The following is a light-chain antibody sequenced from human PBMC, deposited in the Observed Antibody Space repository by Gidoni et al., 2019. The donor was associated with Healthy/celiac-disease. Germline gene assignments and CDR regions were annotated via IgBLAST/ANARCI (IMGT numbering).Light chain of an antibody. CDR1: QSVSSY. CDR3: QQRSNWLTLT. J-gene: IGKJ4*01. CDR2: DAS. Sequence: EIVLTQSPATLSLSPGDRATLSCRASQSVSSYLAWYQQKPGQAPRLLIYDASNRATGIPARFSGSGSGTDFTLTISSLEPEDFAVYYCQQRSNWLTLTFXGXTKVEIK. V-gene: IGKV3-11*01.